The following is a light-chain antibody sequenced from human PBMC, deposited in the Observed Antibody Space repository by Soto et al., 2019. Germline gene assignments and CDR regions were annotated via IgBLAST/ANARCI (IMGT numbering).Light chain of an antibody. CDR2: GNS. V-gene: IGLV1-40*01. Sequence: QSVLTQPPSVSGAPGQRVTSSCTGSSSNIGAGYDVHWYQHLPGTDPKLHIYGNSNRPSGVPDRFSGSKSGTSASLAITGLQAEYEADYYCQSYDSSLSVLFGGGTKLTVL. CDR1: SSNIGAGYD. J-gene: IGLJ2*01. CDR3: QSYDSSLSVL.